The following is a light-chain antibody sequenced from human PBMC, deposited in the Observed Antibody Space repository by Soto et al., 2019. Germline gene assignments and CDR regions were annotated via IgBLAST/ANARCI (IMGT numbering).Light chain of an antibody. Sequence: DIPMTQSPSSLSASVGDRVTITCRASQSISSYLNWYQQKPGKAPKLLIHDASSLQSGVPSRFSGSGSGTDVTLTISSLQPEDFATYYCQQSYSTPWTFGQGTKVEIK. CDR3: QQSYSTPWT. J-gene: IGKJ1*01. CDR1: QSISSY. V-gene: IGKV1-39*01. CDR2: DAS.